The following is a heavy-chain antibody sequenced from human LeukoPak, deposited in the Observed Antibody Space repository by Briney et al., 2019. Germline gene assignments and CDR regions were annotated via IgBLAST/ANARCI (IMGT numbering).Heavy chain of an antibody. Sequence: PSETLSLTCAVYGGSFSGYYWSWIRQPPGKGLEWIGEINHSGSTNYNPSLKSRVTISVDTSKNQFSLKLSSVTAADTAVYYCARGTLIGYCSGGSCYFLRWFDPWGQGTLVNVSS. CDR3: ARGTLIGYCSGGSCYFLRWFDP. D-gene: IGHD2-15*01. J-gene: IGHJ5*02. CDR2: INHSGST. V-gene: IGHV4-34*01. CDR1: GGSFSGYY.